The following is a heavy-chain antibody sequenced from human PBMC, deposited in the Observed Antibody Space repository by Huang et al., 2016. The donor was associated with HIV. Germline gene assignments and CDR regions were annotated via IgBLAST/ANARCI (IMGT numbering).Heavy chain of an antibody. Sequence: QVQLVESGGGVVQPGRSLRLSCAASGFPCNNHAMHWVRQAPGKGLDWGAVISNDGSNNYHADAVKGRFTISRDSSKSTLFLHMTSLRTEDTAVYYCARAKDTWDAYDIWGQGTMVSVSS. V-gene: IGHV3-30-3*01. D-gene: IGHD5-18*01. CDR3: ARAKDTWDAYDI. CDR1: GFPCNNHA. J-gene: IGHJ3*02. CDR2: ISNDGSNN.